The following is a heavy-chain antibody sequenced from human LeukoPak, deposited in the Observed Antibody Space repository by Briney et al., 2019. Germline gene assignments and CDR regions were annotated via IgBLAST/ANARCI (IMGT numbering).Heavy chain of an antibody. J-gene: IGHJ6*03. V-gene: IGHV3-48*01. CDR1: GFTFSSYS. CDR3: ARRSEFGALYYMDV. Sequence: GGSLRLSCAASGFTFSSYSMNWVRQAPGKGLEWVSYISGSSGTIYYADSVKGRFTISRDNAKNSLYLQMNSLRAEDMAVYYCARRSEFGALYYMDVWGKGTTVTVSS. CDR2: ISGSSGTI. D-gene: IGHD3-16*01.